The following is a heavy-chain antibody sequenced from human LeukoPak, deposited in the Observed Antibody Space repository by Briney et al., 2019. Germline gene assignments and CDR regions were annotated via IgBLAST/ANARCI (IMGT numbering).Heavy chain of an antibody. J-gene: IGHJ4*01. D-gene: IGHD1-26*01. V-gene: IGHV3-7*01. CDR2: INQDGSEK. CDR3: ASGAGCESGY. Sequence: GGSLRLSCAVSGSTSSRNFMSWVRQTPEKGLEWVANINQDGSEKNYVDSVKGRFTISRDNAKNSLFLQMNSLRAEDTAIYYCASGAGCESGYSGHGTLVTVSS. CDR1: GSTSSRNF.